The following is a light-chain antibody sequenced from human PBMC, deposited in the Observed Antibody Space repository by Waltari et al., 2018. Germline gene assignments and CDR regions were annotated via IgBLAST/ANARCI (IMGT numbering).Light chain of an antibody. CDR3: QQYYSTPQT. CDR1: QSVLYSSNNKNY. Sequence: DIVMTQSPDSLAVSLGERATINCKSSQSVLYSSNNKNYLAWYQQKPGQPPKLLISWASTRESGVPDRVSGSGSGTDFTLTSSSLQAEDVAVYYCQQYYSTPQTFGQGTKVEIK. J-gene: IGKJ1*01. CDR2: WAS. V-gene: IGKV4-1*01.